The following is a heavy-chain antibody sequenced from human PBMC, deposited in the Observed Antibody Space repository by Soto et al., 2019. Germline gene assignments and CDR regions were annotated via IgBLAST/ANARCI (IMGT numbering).Heavy chain of an antibody. CDR2: IYYTGNT. D-gene: IGHD2-2*01. CDR1: GASISGGGFY. J-gene: IGHJ6*02. Sequence: QVQLQESGPGLVKPSQTLSLTCTVSGASISGGGFYWSWIRHHPERGLEWIGNIYYTGNTHYSPSLKSRVSLSVDTSKNQLSLKLTSVTAADTAVYYCARGSTTSPYFYYGMDVWGQGTTVTVPS. CDR3: ARGSTTSPYFYYGMDV. V-gene: IGHV4-31*03.